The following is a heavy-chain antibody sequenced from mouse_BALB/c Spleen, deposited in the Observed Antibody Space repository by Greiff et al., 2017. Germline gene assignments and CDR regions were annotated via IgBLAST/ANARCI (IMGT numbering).Heavy chain of an antibody. CDR2: INPSNGGT. Sequence: QVQLQQPGAELVKPGASVKLSCKASGYTFTSYYMYWVKQRPGQGLEWIGGINPSNGGTNFNEKFKSKATLTVDKSSSTAYMQLSSLTSEDSAVYYCVGYDYDGADYFDYWGQGTTLTVSS. CDR1: GYTFTSYY. D-gene: IGHD2-4*01. J-gene: IGHJ2*01. CDR3: VGYDYDGADYFDY. V-gene: IGHV1S81*02.